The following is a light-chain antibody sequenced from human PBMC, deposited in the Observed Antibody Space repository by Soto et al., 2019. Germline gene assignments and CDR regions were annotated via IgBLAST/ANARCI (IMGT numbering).Light chain of an antibody. Sequence: EIVMTQSPATLSVSPGERATLSCRASQSVSSTLAWYQQKPGQAPRLLIYGASSRATGIPDRFSGSGSGTDFTLTISRLEPEDFAVYYCQQYGSSFWTFGQGTKVDIK. CDR1: QSVSST. CDR3: QQYGSSFWT. CDR2: GAS. V-gene: IGKV3-20*01. J-gene: IGKJ1*01.